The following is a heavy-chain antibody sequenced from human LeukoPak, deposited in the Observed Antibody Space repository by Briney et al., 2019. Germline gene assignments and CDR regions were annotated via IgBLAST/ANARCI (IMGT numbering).Heavy chain of an antibody. Sequence: GGSLRLSCAASGFTFSRYEMNWVRQARGKGLEWVSYISSSGSMIYYADSVKGRFTISRDNAKNSLYLQMNSLRAEDTAVYYCARANLRWYVFDSWGQGTLVTVSS. CDR2: ISSSGSMI. CDR1: GFTFSRYE. D-gene: IGHD4-23*01. V-gene: IGHV3-48*03. CDR3: ARANLRWYVFDS. J-gene: IGHJ4*02.